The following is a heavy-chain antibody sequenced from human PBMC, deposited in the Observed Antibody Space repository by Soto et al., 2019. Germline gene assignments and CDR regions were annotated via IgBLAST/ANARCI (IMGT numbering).Heavy chain of an antibody. CDR3: ANQWFGELFAGMDV. Sequence: GGSLRLSCAASGFTFSSYAMSWVRQAPGKGLEWVSAISGSGGSTYYADSVKGRFTISRDNSKNTLYLQMNSLRAEDTAVYYCANQWFGELFAGMDVWGQGTTVTVSS. J-gene: IGHJ6*02. V-gene: IGHV3-23*01. D-gene: IGHD3-10*01. CDR2: ISGSGGST. CDR1: GFTFSSYA.